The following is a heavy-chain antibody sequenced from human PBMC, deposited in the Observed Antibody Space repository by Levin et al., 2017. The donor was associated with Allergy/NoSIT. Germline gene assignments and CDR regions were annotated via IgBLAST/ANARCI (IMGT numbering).Heavy chain of an antibody. CDR2: IYSGGST. D-gene: IGHD3-22*01. J-gene: IGHJ4*02. CDR1: GFTVSSNY. Sequence: GGSLRLSCAASGFTVSSNYMSWVRQAPGKGLEWVSVIYSGGSTYYADSVKGRFTISRDNSKNTLYLQMNSLTAEDTAVYYCARPPGYYDSSGHFNWGQGTLVTVSS. V-gene: IGHV3-53*01. CDR3: ARPPGYYDSSGHFN.